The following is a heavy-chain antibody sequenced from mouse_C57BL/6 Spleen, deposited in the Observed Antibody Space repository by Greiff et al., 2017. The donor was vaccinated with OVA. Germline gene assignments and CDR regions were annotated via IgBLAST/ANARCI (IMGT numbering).Heavy chain of an antibody. Sequence: EVQVVESGEGLVKPGGSLKLSCAASGFTFSSYAMSWVRQTPEKRLEWVAYISSGGDYIYYADTVKGRFTISRDNARNTLYLQMSSLKSEDTAMYYCTRGYYDYDYAMDYWGQGTSVTVSS. CDR3: TRGYYDYDYAMDY. V-gene: IGHV5-9-1*02. J-gene: IGHJ4*01. D-gene: IGHD2-4*01. CDR1: GFTFSSYA. CDR2: ISSGGDYI.